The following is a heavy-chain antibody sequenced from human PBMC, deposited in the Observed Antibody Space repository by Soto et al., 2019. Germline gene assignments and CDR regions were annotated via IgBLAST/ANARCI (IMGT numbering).Heavy chain of an antibody. J-gene: IGHJ4*02. V-gene: IGHV3-23*01. CDR2: ISGSGGST. CDR1: GFTFSSYA. CDR3: AKDRGLGFGELIYFDY. D-gene: IGHD3-10*01. Sequence: GGSLRLSCAASGFTFSSYAMSWVRQAPGKGLEWVSAISGSGGSTYYADSVKGRFTISRDNSKNTLYLQMNSLRAEDTAVYYCAKDRGLGFGELIYFDYWGQGTLVTVSS.